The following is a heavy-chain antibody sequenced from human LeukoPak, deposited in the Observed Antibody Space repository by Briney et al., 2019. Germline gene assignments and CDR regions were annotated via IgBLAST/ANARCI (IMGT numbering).Heavy chain of an antibody. Sequence: ASVKVSCKASGYTFTSYDINWVRQATGQGLEWMGWMNPNSGNTGYAQKLQGRVTMTRDTSISTAYMELSSLGSEDTAVYYCAIRYSGYGQLYWGQGTLVTVSS. J-gene: IGHJ4*02. CDR3: AIRYSGYGQLY. V-gene: IGHV1-8*01. CDR1: GYTFTSYD. CDR2: MNPNSGNT. D-gene: IGHD5-12*01.